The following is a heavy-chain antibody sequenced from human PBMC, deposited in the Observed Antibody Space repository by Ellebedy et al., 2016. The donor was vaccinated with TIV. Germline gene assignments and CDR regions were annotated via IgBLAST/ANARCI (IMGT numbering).Heavy chain of an antibody. J-gene: IGHJ6*02. CDR2: ISYDGSNK. CDR1: GFTFSSYG. Sequence: GGSLRLXCAASGFTFSSYGMHWVRQAPGKGLEWVAVISYDGSNKYYADSVKGRFTISRDNSKNTLYLQMNSLRAEDTAVYYCANRRQNYYGMDVWGQGTTVTVSS. V-gene: IGHV3-30*18. CDR3: ANRRQNYYGMDV.